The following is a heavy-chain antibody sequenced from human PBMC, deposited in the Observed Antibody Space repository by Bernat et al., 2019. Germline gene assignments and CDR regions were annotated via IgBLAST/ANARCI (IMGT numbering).Heavy chain of an antibody. Sequence: QITLKESGPTLVKPTQTLTLTCTFSGFSLSTSGVGVGWIRQPPGKALEWLARIYWDDDKRYSPSLKSRRTITKDTSKNQVVHTMTNRGRVDTGTYCCAHRGTLTTVTFWGEGTLVTVSS. J-gene: IGHJ4*01. D-gene: IGHD4-11*01. CDR1: GFSLSTSGVG. CDR2: IYWDDDK. V-gene: IGHV2-5*02. CDR3: AHRGTLTTVTF.